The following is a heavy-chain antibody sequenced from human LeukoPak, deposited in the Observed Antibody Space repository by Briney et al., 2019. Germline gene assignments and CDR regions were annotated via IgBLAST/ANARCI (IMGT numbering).Heavy chain of an antibody. CDR1: GYTLTELS. J-gene: IGHJ6*04. Sequence: ASVKVSCKVSGYTLTELSMHWVRQAPGKGLEWTGGFDPEDGETIYAQKFQGRVTMTEDTSTDTAYMELSSLRSEDTAVYCCAASYYCGMDVWGKGTAVTVSS. CDR3: AASYYCGMDV. CDR2: FDPEDGET. V-gene: IGHV1-24*01.